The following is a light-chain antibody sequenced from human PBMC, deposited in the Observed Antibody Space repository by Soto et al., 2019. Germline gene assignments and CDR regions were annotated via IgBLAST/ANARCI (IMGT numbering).Light chain of an antibody. Sequence: DIQMTQSPSSVSASVGDRVTITCRASQGISSWLAWYQQKPGKAPKLLIYAASSLQSGVPSRFXXXGXGXXXXXTIXXXXXEDXXTYYCQQANSFPLTFGGGTKVEIK. V-gene: IGKV1-12*01. CDR2: AAS. J-gene: IGKJ4*01. CDR1: QGISSW. CDR3: QQANSFPLT.